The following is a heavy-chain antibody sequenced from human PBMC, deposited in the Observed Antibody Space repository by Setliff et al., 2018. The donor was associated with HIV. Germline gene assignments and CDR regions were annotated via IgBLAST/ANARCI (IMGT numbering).Heavy chain of an antibody. V-gene: IGHV3-48*03. CDR2: ITGSSDTI. D-gene: IGHD2-2*01. CDR3: AKVPLFVVVPAALGGMDV. CDR1: GFTFSSYE. Sequence: GGSLRLSCAASGFTFSSYEMDWFRQAPGKGLEWVSYITGSSDTIYYADSVKGRFTISRDNAKNSLYLQMNTLRAEDTAVYYCAKVPLFVVVPAALGGMDVWGQGTTVTVSS. J-gene: IGHJ6*02.